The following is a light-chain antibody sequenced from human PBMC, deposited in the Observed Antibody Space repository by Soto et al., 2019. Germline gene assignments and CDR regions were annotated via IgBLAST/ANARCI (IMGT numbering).Light chain of an antibody. V-gene: IGKV1-5*01. Sequence: DIQMTQSPSTLSASVGDRVTITCRASQSISSWLAWYQQKPGKAPKLLIYDASSLEIGVPSRFSGSGSGTEFTLTISSLQPDDFATYYCQQYKSYSPMYTFGQGTKLEIK. CDR1: QSISSW. CDR3: QQYKSYSPMYT. CDR2: DAS. J-gene: IGKJ2*01.